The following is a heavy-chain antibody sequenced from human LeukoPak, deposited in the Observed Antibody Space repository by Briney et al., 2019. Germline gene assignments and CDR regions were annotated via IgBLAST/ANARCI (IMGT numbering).Heavy chain of an antibody. Sequence: GGSLRLSCAASGFTFSTYAMHWVRQAPGKGLEWVALISYDGGNKYYADSVKGRFTISRDNSKNSLYLQMNSLRAEDTAVYYCARGYWRFDPWGQGTLVTVSS. D-gene: IGHD2-15*01. J-gene: IGHJ5*02. V-gene: IGHV3-30-3*01. CDR1: GFTFSTYA. CDR3: ARGYWRFDP. CDR2: ISYDGGNK.